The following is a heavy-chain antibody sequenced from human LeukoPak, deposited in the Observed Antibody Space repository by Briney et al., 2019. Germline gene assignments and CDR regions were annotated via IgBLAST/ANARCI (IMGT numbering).Heavy chain of an antibody. V-gene: IGHV3-30*18. CDR3: ANLPPAGVADIRFDP. CDR2: ISYDGSNK. CDR1: GLTFSSYG. J-gene: IGHJ5*02. D-gene: IGHD2-15*01. Sequence: GRSLRLSCAASGLTFSSYGMHWVRQAPGKGLEWVAVISYDGSNKYYADSVKGRFTISRDNSKNTLYLQMNSLRAEDTAVYYCANLPPAGVADIRFDPWGQGTLVTVSS.